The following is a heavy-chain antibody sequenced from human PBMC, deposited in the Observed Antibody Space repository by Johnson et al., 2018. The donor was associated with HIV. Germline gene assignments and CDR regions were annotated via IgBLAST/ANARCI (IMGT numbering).Heavy chain of an antibody. J-gene: IGHJ3*02. CDR3: ARGDYYDSSGFFIDAFDI. Sequence: VQLVESGGGVVRPGGSLRLSCAASGFTFDDYGMSWVRQAPGKGLEWVSGINWNGARTGHADSVKGRFTISRDNAKNSLYLQMNSLRAEDTAVYYCARGDYYDSSGFFIDAFDIWGQGTVVTVSS. CDR2: INWNGART. CDR1: GFTFDDYG. V-gene: IGHV3-20*04. D-gene: IGHD3-22*01.